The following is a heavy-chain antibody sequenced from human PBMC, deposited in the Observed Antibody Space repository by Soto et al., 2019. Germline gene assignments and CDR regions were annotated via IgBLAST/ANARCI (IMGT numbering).Heavy chain of an antibody. D-gene: IGHD3-10*01. CDR1: GGSVISGSYY. Sequence: SETLSLTCTVSGGSVISGSYYWSWIRQPPGKGLEWIGYIYYSGSTNYNPSLKSRVTISVDKSNNQFSLKLNSVTAADTAVYYCARGPPVFIPHWGQGTLVTVSS. CDR2: IYYSGST. V-gene: IGHV4-61*01. J-gene: IGHJ1*01. CDR3: ARGPPVFIPH.